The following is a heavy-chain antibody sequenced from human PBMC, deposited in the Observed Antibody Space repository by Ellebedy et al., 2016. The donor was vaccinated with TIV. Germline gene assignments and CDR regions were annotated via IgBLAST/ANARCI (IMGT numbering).Heavy chain of an antibody. Sequence: GGSLRLXXAASGFTLTNYGMSWVRQAPGKGLEWVSAIGDSGTTYYADSVKGRFTISRDNSKNTLYLQLNGLRAEDTAIYYCGKGVEGYCSISSCHAYDCWGQGTLVTVSS. D-gene: IGHD2-2*01. CDR3: GKGVEGYCSISSCHAYDC. J-gene: IGHJ4*02. V-gene: IGHV3-23*01. CDR2: IGDSGTT. CDR1: GFTLTNYG.